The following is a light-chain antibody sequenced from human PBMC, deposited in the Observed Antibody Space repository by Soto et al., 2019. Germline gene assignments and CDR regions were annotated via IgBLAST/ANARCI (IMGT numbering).Light chain of an antibody. Sequence: DIQMTQSPSSLSASVGDRVTITCRASQGIRKDLDWYQQKPGKAPKRLIYAASSLQSGVPSRFSGSGSGTEFTFTISRLQPEDFATYYCLQHNSYPRTFGQGTNVEIK. CDR2: AAS. CDR3: LQHNSYPRT. CDR1: QGIRKD. J-gene: IGKJ1*01. V-gene: IGKV1-17*01.